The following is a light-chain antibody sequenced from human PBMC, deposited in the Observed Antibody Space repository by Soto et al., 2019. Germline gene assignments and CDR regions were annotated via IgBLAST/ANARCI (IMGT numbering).Light chain of an antibody. J-gene: IGKJ1*01. CDR2: GVS. V-gene: IGKV3-20*01. CDR1: QSVSSSY. Sequence: EIVLTQSPGTLSLSPGERATLSCRASQSVSSSYLAWYQQKPGQAPRLLTYGVSSRATGIPDRFSGSGSGTDFPLTISREQPEDVAVYYCQQYGSSPHTFGQGTKVEIK. CDR3: QQYGSSPHT.